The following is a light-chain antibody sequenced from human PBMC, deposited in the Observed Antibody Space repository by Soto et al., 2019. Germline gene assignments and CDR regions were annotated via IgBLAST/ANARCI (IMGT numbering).Light chain of an antibody. CDR3: CSYAGSSSFRVL. CDR2: DVT. V-gene: IGLV2-11*01. Sequence: QSALTQPRSVSGSPGQSVTISCTGTNSDVGTYNYVSWYQQHPGKAPKLIIYDVTKRPSGVPDRFSGSKSGNTASLIISGLQAADEADYYCCCCSYAGSSSFRVLFGGGTKLTVL. J-gene: IGLJ2*01. CDR1: NSDVGTYNY.